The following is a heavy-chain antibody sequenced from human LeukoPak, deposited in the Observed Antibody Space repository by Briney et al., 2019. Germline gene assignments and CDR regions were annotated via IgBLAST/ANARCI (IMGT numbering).Heavy chain of an antibody. CDR3: ARQDYDSSGYYSLNYFDY. V-gene: IGHV4-39*01. J-gene: IGHJ4*02. CDR1: GGSISSSSYY. D-gene: IGHD3-22*01. Sequence: SETLSLTCTVSGGSISSSSYYWGWIRQPPGKGLKWIGSICYSGSTYYNPSLRSRVTISVDTSKNQFSLQLSSVTAADTAVYYCARQDYDSSGYYSLNYFDYWGQGTLVTVSS. CDR2: ICYSGST.